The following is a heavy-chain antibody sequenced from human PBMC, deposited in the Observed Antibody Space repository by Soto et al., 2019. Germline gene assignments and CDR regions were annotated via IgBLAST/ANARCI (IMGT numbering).Heavy chain of an antibody. V-gene: IGHV3-7*01. CDR1: GFSFSNYW. J-gene: IGHJ4*02. D-gene: IGHD6-6*01. CDR3: ARDLGYDSSSACDF. Sequence: GGSLRLSCAASGFSFSNYWMSWVRQAPGKGLEWVANIEHDGSGTYYLDSVKGRFTISRDNAKSSLFLQMNNLRVEDTAVYYCARDLGYDSSSACDFWGQGTLVTVSS. CDR2: IEHDGSGT.